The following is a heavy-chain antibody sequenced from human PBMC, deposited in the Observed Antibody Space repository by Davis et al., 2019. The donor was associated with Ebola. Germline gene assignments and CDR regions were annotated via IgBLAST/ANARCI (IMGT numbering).Heavy chain of an antibody. J-gene: IGHJ4*02. CDR2: TSYDGSNK. D-gene: IGHD2-15*01. CDR3: ARDHGYCSGGSCYSSYFDQ. Sequence: GESLKISCAASGFIFSSYAMHWVRQAPGQGLEWVAVTSYDGSNKHYADSVKGRFTISRDNSKNTLYLQMNSLRAEDTAVYYCARDHGYCSGGSCYSSYFDQWGQGTLVTVSS. V-gene: IGHV3-30-3*01. CDR1: GFIFSSYA.